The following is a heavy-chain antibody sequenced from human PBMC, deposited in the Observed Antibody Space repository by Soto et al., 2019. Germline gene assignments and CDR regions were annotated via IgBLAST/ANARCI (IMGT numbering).Heavy chain of an antibody. Sequence: DVQLMESGGGLVQPGGSLRLSCAASGFSFTDAWMNWVRQGPGKGLEWVGRSKTKAYGGTIAYAASVKGRFIISRDASKNTLSLQMNTLKPEDTAVYYCTSGPYYNSGGLDSWGQGTLVTVSS. V-gene: IGHV3-15*07. D-gene: IGHD2-21*01. CDR2: SKTKAYGGTI. CDR1: GFSFTDAW. J-gene: IGHJ4*02. CDR3: TSGPYYNSGGLDS.